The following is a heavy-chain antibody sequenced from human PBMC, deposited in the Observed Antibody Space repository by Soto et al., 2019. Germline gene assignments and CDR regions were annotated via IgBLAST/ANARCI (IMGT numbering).Heavy chain of an antibody. D-gene: IGHD6-19*01. CDR1: GFTLSSYN. V-gene: IGHV3-48*02. J-gene: IGHJ4*02. CDR2: ISGVNSDV. Sequence: EVQLMESGGGLVQPGGSLRLSCAASGFTLSSYNMNWVRQAPGKGLEWVSFISGVNSDVFYAHSVKGRFTISRDNAKNALYLQMNSRRDEDTAVYYCTRDRPPHNTGWPIFEYWGQGTLVTVSS. CDR3: TRDRPPHNTGWPIFEY.